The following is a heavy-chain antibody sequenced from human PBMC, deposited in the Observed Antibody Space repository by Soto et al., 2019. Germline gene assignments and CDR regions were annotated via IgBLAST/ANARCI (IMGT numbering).Heavy chain of an antibody. Sequence: SETLSLTCAGYGGSFSGYYWSWIRQPPGKGLEWIGEINHSGSTNYNPSLESRVTISVDASKNQFSLKLSSLTAAATSLYYCARGSPSVVVPAALTTWFAPLCPGPLFPVSS. V-gene: IGHV4-34*01. D-gene: IGHD2-2*01. CDR2: INHSGST. CDR3: ARGSPSVVVPAALTTWFAP. J-gene: IGHJ5*02. CDR1: GGSFSGYY.